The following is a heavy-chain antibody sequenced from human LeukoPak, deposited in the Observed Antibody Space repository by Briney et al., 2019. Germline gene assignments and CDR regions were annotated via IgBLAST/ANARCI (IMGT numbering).Heavy chain of an antibody. Sequence: PSETLSLTCTVSGGSINSYYWSWIRQPPGKGLEWIGEINHSGSTNYNSSLKSRVTISVDTSKNQFSLKLSSVTAADTAVYYCARSPDWYMDVWGKGTTVTVSS. CDR3: ARSPDWYMDV. CDR2: INHSGST. CDR1: GGSINSYY. V-gene: IGHV4-34*01. J-gene: IGHJ6*03. D-gene: IGHD2-21*01.